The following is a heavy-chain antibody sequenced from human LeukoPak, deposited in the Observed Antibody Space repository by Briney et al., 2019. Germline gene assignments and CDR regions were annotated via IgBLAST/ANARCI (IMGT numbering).Heavy chain of an antibody. CDR3: ARDPYYYDSSGYNRFDY. CDR2: INHSGSN. V-gene: IGHV4-34*01. J-gene: IGHJ4*02. D-gene: IGHD3-22*01. CDR1: GGSFSGYY. Sequence: SETLSLTCAVYGGSFSGYYWSWLRQPPGKGLEWVGEINHSGSNNYNPSLKSRVTISVDTSKNQFSLKLSSVTAADTAVYYCARDPYYYDSSGYNRFDYWGQGTLVTVSS.